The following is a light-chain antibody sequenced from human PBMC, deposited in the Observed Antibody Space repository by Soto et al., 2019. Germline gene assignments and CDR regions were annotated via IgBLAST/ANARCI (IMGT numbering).Light chain of an antibody. Sequence: DIQLTQSPSFLSASVGDRVTITCRASQGIRSSLAWYQQEPGKAPKLLIYAASTLQSGVPSRFSGSGSGTEFTLTISSLQPEDFATYYCQQLNSYPPTFGGGTKVEIK. CDR2: AAS. CDR3: QQLNSYPPT. CDR1: QGIRSS. V-gene: IGKV1-9*01. J-gene: IGKJ4*01.